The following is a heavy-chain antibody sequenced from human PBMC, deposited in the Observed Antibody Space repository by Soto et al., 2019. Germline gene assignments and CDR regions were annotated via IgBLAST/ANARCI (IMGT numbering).Heavy chain of an antibody. J-gene: IGHJ4*02. CDR2: VTSSGAST. V-gene: IGHV3-23*01. CDR1: AFTASRNN. CDR3: AKGGSSWSYFDF. Sequence: PGGSLRLPGPASAFTASRNNMSWVRQAPGKGLEWVSSVTSSGASTYYGDSVKGRFTIPRDNSKNTVYLQMNSLRVDDTAVYYCAKGGSSWSYFDFWGQGMLVTVSS. D-gene: IGHD6-13*01.